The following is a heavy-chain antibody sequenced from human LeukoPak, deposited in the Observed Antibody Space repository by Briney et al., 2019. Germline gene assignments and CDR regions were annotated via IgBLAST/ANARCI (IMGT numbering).Heavy chain of an antibody. D-gene: IGHD6-13*01. CDR3: ARLDGSSSSRFPDY. CDR1: GYTFTSYG. Sequence: GASVKVSCKASGYTFTSYGISWVRQAPGRGLEWMGWISAYNGNTNYAQMLQGRVTMTTDTSTSTAYMELRSLRSDDTAVYYCARLDGSSSSRFPDYWGQGTLVTVSS. J-gene: IGHJ4*02. CDR2: ISAYNGNT. V-gene: IGHV1-18*01.